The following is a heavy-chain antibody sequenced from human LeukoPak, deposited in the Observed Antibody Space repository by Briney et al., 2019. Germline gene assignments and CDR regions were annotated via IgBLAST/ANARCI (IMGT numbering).Heavy chain of an antibody. D-gene: IGHD5-18*01. CDR1: GGSISSGGYS. Sequence: SQTLSLTCTVSGGSISSGGYSWSWIRQHPGQGLEWIGYIYYSGSTYYNPSLKSRVTISVDTSKNQFSLKLSSLTAADTAVYYCARVSSNRYSYGRFDYWGQGTLVTVSS. V-gene: IGHV4-31*03. CDR3: ARVSSNRYSYGRFDY. CDR2: IYYSGST. J-gene: IGHJ4*02.